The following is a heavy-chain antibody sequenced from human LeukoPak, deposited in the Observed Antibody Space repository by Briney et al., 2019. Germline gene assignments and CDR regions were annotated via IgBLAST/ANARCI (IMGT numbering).Heavy chain of an antibody. CDR1: GFTFTSYY. CDR3: ARDGASTHSGSYAGNDAFDI. V-gene: IGHV1-46*01. J-gene: IGHJ3*02. Sequence: ASVKVSCKASGFTFTSYYMHWVRQAPGQGLEWMGIINPSGGSTSYAQKFQGRVTMTRDTSTSTVYMELSSLRSEDTAVYYCARDGASTHSGSYAGNDAFDIWGQGTMVTVSS. CDR2: INPSGGST. D-gene: IGHD1-26*01.